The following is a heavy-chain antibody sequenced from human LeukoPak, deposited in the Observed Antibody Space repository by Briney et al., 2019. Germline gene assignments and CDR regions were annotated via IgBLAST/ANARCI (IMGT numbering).Heavy chain of an antibody. CDR1: GFTFSGYG. J-gene: IGHJ4*02. CDR2: IWYDGSNK. CDR3: ERDPFSSSSFLDY. D-gene: IGHD6-6*01. Sequence: GGSLRLSCAASGFTFSGYGMHWVRQAPGKGLEWVAVIWYDGSNKYYADSVKGRFTISRDNSKNTLYLQMNSLRAEDTAVYYCERDPFSSSSFLDYWGQGTLVTVSS. V-gene: IGHV3-33*01.